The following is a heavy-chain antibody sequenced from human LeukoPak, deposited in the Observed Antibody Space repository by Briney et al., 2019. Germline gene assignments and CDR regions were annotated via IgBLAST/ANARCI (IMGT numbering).Heavy chain of an antibody. V-gene: IGHV3-48*02. CDR1: GFTFSTYN. D-gene: IGHD6-6*01. CDR3: ARRPASIGDY. Sequence: GGSLRLSCAASGFTFSTYNMNWVRQAPGKGLEWVSFISSGSRIIYYADSVKGRFTVSRDNAKNSLYLQMNSLRDEDTAVYYCARRPASIGDYWGQGTLVTVSS. J-gene: IGHJ4*02. CDR2: ISSGSRII.